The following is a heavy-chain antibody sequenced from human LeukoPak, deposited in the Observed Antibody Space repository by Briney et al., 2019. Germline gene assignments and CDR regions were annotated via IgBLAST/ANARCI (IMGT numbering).Heavy chain of an antibody. CDR1: GFTFSSYA. CDR2: IKEDGSEK. J-gene: IGHJ4*02. Sequence: GGSLRLSCAASGFTFSSYAMRWVRQAPGKGLEWVANIKEDGSEKYYVDSVKGRFTISRDNAKNSMYLQMNSLRAEDTAVYYCAREIGSAARGRWGQGTLVTVSS. D-gene: IGHD6-13*01. CDR3: AREIGSAARGR. V-gene: IGHV3-7*05.